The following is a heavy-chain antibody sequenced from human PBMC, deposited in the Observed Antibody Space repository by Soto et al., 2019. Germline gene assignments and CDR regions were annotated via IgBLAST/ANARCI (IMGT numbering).Heavy chain of an antibody. J-gene: IGHJ5*02. CDR2: INHSGST. CDR3: ARGRGEIQGP. D-gene: IGHD3-16*01. Sequence: QVQVRQRGAGLLKPSETLSLTCAVYGGSFSDNYWSWIRQPPGKGLEWLGEINHSGSTNHNPSLKSRVAILADTSKKQFSLKLSSVTAADTAVYYCARGRGEIQGPRGQGILVTVSS. V-gene: IGHV4-34*01. CDR1: GGSFSDNY.